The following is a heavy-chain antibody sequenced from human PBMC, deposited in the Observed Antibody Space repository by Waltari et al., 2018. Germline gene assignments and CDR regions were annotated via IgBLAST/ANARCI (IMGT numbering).Heavy chain of an antibody. CDR3: AKDAYVLRYFDWLDAFDI. D-gene: IGHD3-9*01. J-gene: IGHJ3*02. CDR2: IRYYGSNK. CDR1: GFTFSSYG. Sequence: QVQLVESGGGVVQPGGSLRLSCAASGFTFSSYGMHWVRQAPGKGLEWVAFIRYYGSNKYYADSVKGRFTISRDNSKNALYLQMNSLRAEDTAVYYCAKDAYVLRYFDWLDAFDIWGQGTMVTVSS. V-gene: IGHV3-30*02.